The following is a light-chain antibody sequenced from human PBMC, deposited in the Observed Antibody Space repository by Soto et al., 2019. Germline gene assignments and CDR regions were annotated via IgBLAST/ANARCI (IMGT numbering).Light chain of an antibody. CDR1: QSVSSN. CDR3: QQYNNWPPLT. Sequence: EIVMTQSPATVSVSPGERATLSCRASQSVSSNLAWYQQKPGQAPRHLIYGASTRATGIPARFSGSGSGTEFTLTISSLQSEDFAVYYCQQYNNWPPLTFGGGTKVEIK. J-gene: IGKJ4*01. CDR2: GAS. V-gene: IGKV3D-15*01.